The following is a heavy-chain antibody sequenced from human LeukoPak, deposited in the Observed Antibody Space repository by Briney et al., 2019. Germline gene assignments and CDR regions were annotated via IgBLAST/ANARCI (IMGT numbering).Heavy chain of an antibody. CDR3: ARVASTGPFDY. D-gene: IGHD2-8*02. J-gene: IGHJ4*02. Sequence: PSETLSLTCGVSGGSISSNNWWSWVRQPPGRGLEWIGEIYHSGSTNYNPSLKSRVTMSVDTSKNQFSLKLRSVTAADTAVYYCARVASTGPFDYWGQGTLVTVSS. CDR2: IYHSGST. V-gene: IGHV4-4*02. CDR1: GGSISSNNW.